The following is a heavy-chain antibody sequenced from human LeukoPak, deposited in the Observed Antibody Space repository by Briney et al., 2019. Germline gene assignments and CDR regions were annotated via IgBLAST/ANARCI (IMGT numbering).Heavy chain of an antibody. D-gene: IGHD2-21*02. CDR1: GRSISSSRSY. V-gene: IGHV4-39*01. J-gene: IGHJ3*02. CDR2: ISYSGNT. CDR3: ARHCGGDCVHAFGI. Sequence: SETLSLTCTVSGRSISSSRSYWGWIRQPPGKGLEWIGTISYSGNTYYNPSLKSRVTISVDTSKNQFSLRLSSVTAADTAVHYCARHCGGDCVHAFGIWGQGTMVTVSS.